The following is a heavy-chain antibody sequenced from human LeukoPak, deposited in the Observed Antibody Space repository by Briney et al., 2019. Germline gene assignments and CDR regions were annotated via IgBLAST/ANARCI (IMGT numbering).Heavy chain of an antibody. J-gene: IGHJ6*02. CDR2: MNPNSGNT. D-gene: IGHD3-16*01. V-gene: IGHV1-8*01. CDR1: GYTFTSYD. CDR3: ARGPRGDYYYYGMDV. Sequence: GASVTVSCTASGYTFTSYDINWVRQATGQGLEWMGWMNPNSGNTGYAQKFQGRVTMTRNTSISTAYMELSSLRSEDTAVYYCARGPRGDYYYYGMDVWGQGTTVTVSS.